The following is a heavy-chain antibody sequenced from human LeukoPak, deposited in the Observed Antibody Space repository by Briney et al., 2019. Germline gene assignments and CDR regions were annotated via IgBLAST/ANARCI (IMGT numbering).Heavy chain of an antibody. D-gene: IGHD3-10*01. CDR3: XXXXXXEWGYGSGIDCFDP. CDR1: GFTFSTYD. CDR2: IGTAGDT. J-gene: IGHJ5*02. Sequence: GGSLRLSCAASGFTFSTYDMHWVRQGTEKGLEWVSVIGTAGDTYYPGSVKGRFTISRENAQNSLYLQMNSLRVGDTGHSCVXXXXXXEWGYGSGIDCFDPWGQGTLVTVSS. V-gene: IGHV3-13*01.